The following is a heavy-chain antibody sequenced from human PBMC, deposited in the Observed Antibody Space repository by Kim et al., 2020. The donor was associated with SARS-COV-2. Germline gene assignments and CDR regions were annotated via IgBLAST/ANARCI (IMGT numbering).Heavy chain of an antibody. D-gene: IGHD2-8*01. CDR3: AKDGQWSFHY. J-gene: IGHJ4*02. V-gene: IGHV3-23*01. CDR1: GFTFNVYA. Sequence: GGSLRLSCTASGFTFNVYAMNWVRQAPGKGPEWVSAISGSGDSTYYSDSVRGRFIISRDNSKSTLHLQINSLRAEDTAQYYCAKDGQWSFHYWGQGTPVT. CDR2: ISGSGDST.